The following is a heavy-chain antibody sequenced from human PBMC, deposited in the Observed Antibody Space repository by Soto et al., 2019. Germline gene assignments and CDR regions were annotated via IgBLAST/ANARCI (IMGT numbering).Heavy chain of an antibody. V-gene: IGHV1-3*01. CDR3: EIRGGGVVY. J-gene: IGHJ4*01. Sequence: ASVNVSLKASGFIFTNYPFHWVRQAPGQRLEVMGWLNGGNGQTKYSQKLQGRVTITRXXXXXXAXLXLNXXRAEETAVYYCEIRGGGVVYWGQGPLVAVPQ. CDR1: GFIFTNYP. D-gene: IGHD2-15*01. CDR2: LNGGNGQT.